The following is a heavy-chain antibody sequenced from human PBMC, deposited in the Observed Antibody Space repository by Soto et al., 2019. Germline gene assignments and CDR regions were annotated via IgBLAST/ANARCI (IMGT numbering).Heavy chain of an antibody. CDR2: IDWDDDK. D-gene: IGHD3-9*01. Sequence: SGPTLVKPTQTLTLTCTFSGFSLSTSGMCVSWIRQPPGKALEWLALIDWDDDKYYSTSLKTRLTISKDTSKNQVVLTMTNMDPVDTATYYCARMIWLSKYYYGMDVWGQGTTVTVSS. J-gene: IGHJ6*02. V-gene: IGHV2-70*01. CDR3: ARMIWLSKYYYGMDV. CDR1: GFSLSTSGMC.